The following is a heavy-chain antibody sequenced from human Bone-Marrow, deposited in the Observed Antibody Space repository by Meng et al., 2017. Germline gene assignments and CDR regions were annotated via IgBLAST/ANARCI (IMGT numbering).Heavy chain of an antibody. D-gene: IGHD1-14*01. J-gene: IGHJ4*02. CDR1: GGSFSGYY. V-gene: IGHV4-34*01. CDR3: AREASPEYYFDY. Sequence: LERGGACLFRPSATLSLTAAVEGGSFSGYYWSWIRQPPGKGLEWIGEINHSGSTNYNPSLKSRVTISVDTSKNQFSLKLSSVTAADTAVYYCAREASPEYYFDYWGQGTLVTVSS. CDR2: INHSGST.